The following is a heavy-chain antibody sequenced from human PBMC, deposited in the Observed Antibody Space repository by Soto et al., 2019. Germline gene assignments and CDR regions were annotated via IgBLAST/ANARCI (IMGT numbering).Heavy chain of an antibody. CDR2: IYPGDSET. CDR1: GYSFTNFW. D-gene: IGHD6-19*01. CDR3: ATQHPLDSSGWYN. J-gene: IGHJ4*02. Sequence: GESLKISCKASGYSFTNFWLGWVRQMPGKGLEWLGIIYPGDSETRYSPSFQGQVTISADRSVSTAYLQWSSLKASDTAIYYCATQHPLDSSGWYNWGQGTLVTVSS. V-gene: IGHV5-51*01.